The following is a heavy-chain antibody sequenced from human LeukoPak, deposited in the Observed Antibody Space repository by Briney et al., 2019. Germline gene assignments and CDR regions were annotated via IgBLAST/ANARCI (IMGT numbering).Heavy chain of an antibody. D-gene: IGHD6-25*01. V-gene: IGHV1-18*01. J-gene: IGHJ4*02. CDR2: ISAYNGRT. CDR3: ARCESGSGWPWELGNN. Sequence: GASVKVSCKASGYTFTSYAITWVRQAPGQGLEWMGWISAYNGRTNYAQNLQDRVTLTIDTSTSTAYMELRSLKSDDTAVYFCARCESGSGWPWELGNNWGQGTPVTVSS. CDR1: GYTFTSYA.